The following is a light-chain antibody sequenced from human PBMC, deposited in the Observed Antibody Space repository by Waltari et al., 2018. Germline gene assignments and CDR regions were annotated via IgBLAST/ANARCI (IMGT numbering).Light chain of an antibody. CDR1: SSDVGGHNY. CDR2: EFT. J-gene: IGLJ2*01. Sequence: QSALTQPASVSGSPGQSVTISCTGTSSDVGGHNYVSWYQQHPGNAPKLMIYEFTHRPSGVSNRFSGSKSGNTASLTISGLQAEDEADYYCSSYTSSTYPVVFGGGTKLTVL. CDR3: SSYTSSTYPVV. V-gene: IGLV2-14*01.